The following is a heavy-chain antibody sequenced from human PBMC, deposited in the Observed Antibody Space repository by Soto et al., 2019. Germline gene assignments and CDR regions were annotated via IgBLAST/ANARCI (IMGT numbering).Heavy chain of an antibody. V-gene: IGHV1-69*13. CDR1: GGTFSSYS. J-gene: IGHJ4*02. Sequence: SAKVSCKASGGTFSSYSISWVRQAPGQGLEWMGGIIPIFGTANYAQKFQGRVTITADESTSTAYMELSSLRSEDTAVYYCARDNTGYSSGWYSVWGQGTLVTVSS. CDR2: IIPIFGTA. D-gene: IGHD6-19*01. CDR3: ARDNTGYSSGWYSV.